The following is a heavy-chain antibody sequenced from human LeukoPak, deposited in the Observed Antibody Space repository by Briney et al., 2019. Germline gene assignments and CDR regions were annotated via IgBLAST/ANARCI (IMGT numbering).Heavy chain of an antibody. CDR3: TSFTIAAAGPAVDY. V-gene: IGHV3-73*01. CDR2: IRSKANSYAT. CDR1: GFTFSGSA. Sequence: PGGSLRLSCAASGFTFSGSAMHWVRQASGKGLEWAGRIRSKANSYATAYAASVKGRFTISRDDSKNTAYLQMNSLKTEDTAVYYCTSFTIAAAGPAVDYWGPGTLVTVSS. J-gene: IGHJ4*02. D-gene: IGHD6-13*01.